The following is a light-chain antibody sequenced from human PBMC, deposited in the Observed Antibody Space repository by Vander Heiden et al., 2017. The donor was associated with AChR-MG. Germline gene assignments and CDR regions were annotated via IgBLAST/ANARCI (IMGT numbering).Light chain of an antibody. CDR2: DVS. CDR1: SRDVGGYNS. V-gene: IGLV2-14*03. Sequence: QSALTQPASVSGSPAPSITLSCPGTSRDVGGYNSVSWYQQHPGKAPKLMIYDVSNRPSGVSNRFSGSKSGNTASLTISGLQAEDEADYYCSSYTSSSTLEVFGGGTKLTVL. J-gene: IGLJ2*01. CDR3: SSYTSSSTLEV.